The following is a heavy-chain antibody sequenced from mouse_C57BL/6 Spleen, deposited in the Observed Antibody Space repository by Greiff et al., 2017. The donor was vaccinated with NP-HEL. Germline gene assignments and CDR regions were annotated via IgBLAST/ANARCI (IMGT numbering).Heavy chain of an antibody. Sequence: VQLKQSGPELVKPGASVKISCKASGYAFSSSWMNWVKQRPGKGLEWIGRIYPGDGDTNYNGKFKGKATLTADKSSSTAYMQLSSLTSEGSAVYFCARSRTYDYYAMDYWGQGTSVTVSS. CDR3: ARSRTYDYYAMDY. J-gene: IGHJ4*01. CDR2: IYPGDGDT. V-gene: IGHV1-82*01. CDR1: GYAFSSSW.